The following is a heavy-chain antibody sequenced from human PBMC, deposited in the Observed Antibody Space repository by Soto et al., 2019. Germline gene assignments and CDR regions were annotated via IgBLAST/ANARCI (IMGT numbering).Heavy chain of an antibody. Sequence: QVQLVQSGAEVKKPGASVKVSCKASGYIFTSYGVSWVRQAPGQGLEWLGWINGYNGNTNYGQNFQGRVTMTTDTSTSTAYMELRSLRSDDTAVYYCARMGDVPYYYYGMDVWAKGPRSSSP. J-gene: IGHJ6*02. CDR3: ARMGDVPYYYYGMDV. D-gene: IGHD3-16*01. CDR1: GYIFTSYG. CDR2: INGYNGNT. V-gene: IGHV1-18*01.